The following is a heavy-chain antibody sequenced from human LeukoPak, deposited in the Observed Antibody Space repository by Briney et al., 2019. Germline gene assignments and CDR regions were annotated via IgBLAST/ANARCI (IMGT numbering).Heavy chain of an antibody. D-gene: IGHD2-15*01. Sequence: SETLSLTCAVYGGSFSGYYWSWIRQPPWKGLEWIGEINHSGSTNYNPSLKSRVTISVDTSKNQFSLKLSSVTAADTAVYYCARGRRDIVVVVAAQTAYYFDYWGQGTLVTVSS. CDR2: INHSGST. V-gene: IGHV4-34*01. CDR1: GGSFSGYY. J-gene: IGHJ4*02. CDR3: ARGRRDIVVVVAAQTAYYFDY.